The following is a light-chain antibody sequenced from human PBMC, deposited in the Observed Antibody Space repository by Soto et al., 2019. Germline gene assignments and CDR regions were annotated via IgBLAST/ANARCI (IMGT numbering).Light chain of an antibody. V-gene: IGKV3-11*01. J-gene: IGKJ4*01. CDR3: QHRSNWPPLT. CDR1: QSVSSY. Sequence: EIVLTQSPATLPLSPGQRATLSCRASQSVSSYLAWYQHKPGQAPRLLIYDASNRATGIPARFIGSGSGTDFTLTISSLEPEDSAVYYCQHRSNWPPLTFGGGTKVEI. CDR2: DAS.